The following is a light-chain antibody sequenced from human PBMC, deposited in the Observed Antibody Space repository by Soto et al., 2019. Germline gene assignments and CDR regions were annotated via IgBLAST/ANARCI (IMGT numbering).Light chain of an antibody. J-gene: IGKJ2*01. CDR3: QQCCGSPMYT. Sequence: IVLTQSPGTLSLSPGERATLSCRASQTVDNNFLAWYQQKPGQAPRLLIYGASNRATGIPDRFSGSGSGTDFTLTISRLEPEDFAVYWCQQCCGSPMYTFGRGTKLEIK. CDR1: QTVDNNF. CDR2: GAS. V-gene: IGKV3-20*01.